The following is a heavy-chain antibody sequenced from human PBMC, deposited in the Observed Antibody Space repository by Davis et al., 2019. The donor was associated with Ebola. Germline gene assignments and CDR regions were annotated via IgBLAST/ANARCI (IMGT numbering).Heavy chain of an antibody. CDR1: GGSISSYY. Sequence: SETLSLTCTVSGGSISSYYWSWIRQPPGKGLDWIGYIFYSGSTNYNPSLKSRVTISVDTSKNHFSLKLSSVTAADTAVYYCARAITMIVVEHWFDPWGQGTLVTVSS. V-gene: IGHV4-59*01. D-gene: IGHD3-22*01. CDR3: ARAITMIVVEHWFDP. CDR2: IFYSGST. J-gene: IGHJ5*02.